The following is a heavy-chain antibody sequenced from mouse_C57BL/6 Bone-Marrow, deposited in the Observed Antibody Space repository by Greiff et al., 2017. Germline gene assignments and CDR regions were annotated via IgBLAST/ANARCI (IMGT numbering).Heavy chain of an antibody. D-gene: IGHD1-1*01. V-gene: IGHV1-74*01. CDR3: AKEIVTTVVATRNYAMDY. CDR2: IHPSDSDT. J-gene: IGHJ4*01. Sequence: VQLQQPGAELVKPGASVKVSCKASGYTFTSYWMHWVKQRPGQGLEWIGRIHPSDSDTNYNQKFKGKATLTVDKSSSTAYMQLSSLTSEDSAVYYWAKEIVTTVVATRNYAMDYWGQGTSVTVSS. CDR1: GYTFTSYW.